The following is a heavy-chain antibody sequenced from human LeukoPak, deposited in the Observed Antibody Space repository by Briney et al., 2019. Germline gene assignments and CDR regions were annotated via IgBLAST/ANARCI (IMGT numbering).Heavy chain of an antibody. V-gene: IGHV1-2*02. J-gene: IGHJ4*02. Sequence: GASVKVSCKASGYTFTDYYFHWVRQAPGQGLEWMGWINPNSGGTNYAQKFQGRVTMTRDTSISTAYMELSSLTSDDPAVYYCARNRYGYNFGYWAQGTLVTVSS. CDR1: GYTFTDYY. CDR2: INPNSGGT. CDR3: ARNRYGYNFGY. D-gene: IGHD5-24*01.